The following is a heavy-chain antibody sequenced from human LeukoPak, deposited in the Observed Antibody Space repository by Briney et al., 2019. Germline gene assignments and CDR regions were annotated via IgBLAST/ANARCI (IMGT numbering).Heavy chain of an antibody. V-gene: IGHV3-23*01. J-gene: IGHJ4*02. Sequence: GGSLRLSCAASGFTFSSYAMSWVRQAPGKGLEWVSGISGSGGSTYYADSVKGRFTISRDNSKNTLYLQMNSLRAEDTAVYYCAKDRGALGYCSSGTCYADYWGQGTLVTVSS. CDR2: ISGSGGST. CDR1: GFTFSSYA. CDR3: AKDRGALGYCSSGTCYADY. D-gene: IGHD2-15*01.